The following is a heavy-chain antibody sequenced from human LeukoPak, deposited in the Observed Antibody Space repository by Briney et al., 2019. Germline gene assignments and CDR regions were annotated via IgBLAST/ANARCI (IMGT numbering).Heavy chain of an antibody. CDR2: INPNSGGT. J-gene: IGHJ4*02. V-gene: IGHV1-2*02. D-gene: IGHD5-18*01. CDR3: ARDLTFSSRRGYSYGLPNY. CDR1: GYTFTGYY. Sequence: GASVKVSCKASGYTFTGYYMHWVRQAPGQGLEWMGWINPNSGGTNYAQKFQGRVTMTRDTSISTAYMELSRLRSDDTAVYYCARDLTFSSRRGYSYGLPNYWGQGTLVTVSS.